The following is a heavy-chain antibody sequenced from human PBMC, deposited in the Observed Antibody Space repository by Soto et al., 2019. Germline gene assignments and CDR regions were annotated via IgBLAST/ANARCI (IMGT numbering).Heavy chain of an antibody. CDR2: IWYDGSNK. J-gene: IGHJ4*02. CDR1: GFTFSSYG. CDR3: ARDTGPLVGANHGPEFDY. Sequence: PGGSLRLSCAASGFTFSSYGMHWVRQAPGKGLEWVAVIWYDGSNKYYADSVKGRFTISRDNSKNTLYLQMNSLRAEDTAVYYCARDTGPLVGANHGPEFDYWGQGTLVTVSS. V-gene: IGHV3-33*01. D-gene: IGHD1-26*01.